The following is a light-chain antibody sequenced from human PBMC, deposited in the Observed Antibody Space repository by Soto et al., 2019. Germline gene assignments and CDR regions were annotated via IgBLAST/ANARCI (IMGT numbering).Light chain of an antibody. CDR2: DVT. Sequence: QSVLTQPRSVSGSPGQSVTISCTGTTSDVGGYNYVSWYQQHPGKAPKLIIFDVTKRPSGVPDRFSGSKSGNTASLTISGLLAEDEADYYCCSYACSYNYVFGTGTKVTVL. CDR1: TSDVGGYNY. J-gene: IGLJ1*01. CDR3: CSYACSYNYV. V-gene: IGLV2-11*01.